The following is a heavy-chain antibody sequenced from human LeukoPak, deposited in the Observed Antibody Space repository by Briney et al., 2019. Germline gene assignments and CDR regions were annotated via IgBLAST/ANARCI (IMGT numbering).Heavy chain of an antibody. V-gene: IGHV4-59*08. CDR2: IYYSGNT. CDR1: GDSISSYY. D-gene: IGHD2-15*01. J-gene: IGHJ3*02. Sequence: ASETLSLTCTVSGDSISSYYWSWIRQPPGKGLEWIGYIYYSGNTNYNPSLKSRVTISVDTSKNQSSLRLSSVTAADTAVYYCARPFSYCSGGSCYPGGDAFDIWGQGTMVTVSS. CDR3: ARPFSYCSGGSCYPGGDAFDI.